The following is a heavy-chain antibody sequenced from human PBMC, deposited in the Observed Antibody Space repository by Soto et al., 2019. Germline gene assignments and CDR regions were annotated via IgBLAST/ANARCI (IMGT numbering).Heavy chain of an antibody. D-gene: IGHD3-3*01. Sequence: AASVKVSCKASGYTFTSYGISWVRQAPGQGLEWMGWISAYNGNTNYAQKLQGRVTMTTDTSTSTAYMELRSLRSDDTAVYYCARDAYYDFWSGYYLFDYWGQGTLVTVSS. CDR2: ISAYNGNT. J-gene: IGHJ4*02. CDR3: ARDAYYDFWSGYYLFDY. V-gene: IGHV1-18*01. CDR1: GYTFTSYG.